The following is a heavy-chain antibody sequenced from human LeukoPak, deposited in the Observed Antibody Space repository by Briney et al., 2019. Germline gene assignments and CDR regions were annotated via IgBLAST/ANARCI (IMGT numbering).Heavy chain of an antibody. CDR2: IIPIFGTV. CDR3: AGAERFYGSGTSSAAWFDP. Sequence: SSVKVSCKTSRGSFSNYTISWVRQAPGQGLEWVGEIIPIFGTVNYALRFQARVILTADDSTSTADMELTSLRSEDTAVYYCAGAERFYGSGTSSAAWFDPWGQGTLVTVSS. D-gene: IGHD3-10*01. J-gene: IGHJ5*02. V-gene: IGHV1-69*01. CDR1: RGSFSNYT.